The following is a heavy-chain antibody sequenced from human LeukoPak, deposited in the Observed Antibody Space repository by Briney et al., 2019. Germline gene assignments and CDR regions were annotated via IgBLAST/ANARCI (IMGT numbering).Heavy chain of an antibody. V-gene: IGHV4-31*03. J-gene: IGHJ6*02. D-gene: IGHD6-19*01. CDR3: ARDRAVAGRNYYYGMDV. CDR1: GGSISSDGYY. CDR2: FYYSGST. Sequence: SQTLSLTCTVSGGSISSDGYYWSWIRQHPGKGLEWIGYFYYSGSTYYNPSLKSRVTISINTSKNQFSLKLSSVTAADTAVYYCARDRAVAGRNYYYGMDVWGQGTTVTVSS.